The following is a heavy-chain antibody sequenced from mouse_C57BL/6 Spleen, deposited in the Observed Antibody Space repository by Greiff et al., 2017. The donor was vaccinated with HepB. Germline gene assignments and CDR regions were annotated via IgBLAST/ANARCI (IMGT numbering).Heavy chain of an antibody. Sequence: QVQLQQSGAELARPGASVKLSCKASGYTFTSYGISWVKQRTGQGLEWIGEIYPRSGNTYYNEKFKGKATLTADKSSSTAYMELRSLTSEDSAVYFCARGRFTTVVARGYFDYWGQGTTLTVSS. J-gene: IGHJ2*01. CDR1: GYTFTSYG. CDR2: IYPRSGNT. V-gene: IGHV1-81*01. CDR3: ARGRFTTVVARGYFDY. D-gene: IGHD1-1*01.